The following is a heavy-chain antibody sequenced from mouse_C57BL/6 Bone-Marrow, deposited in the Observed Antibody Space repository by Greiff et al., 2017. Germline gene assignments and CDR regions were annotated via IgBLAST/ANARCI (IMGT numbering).Heavy chain of an antibody. Sequence: VHLVESGPGLVQPSQSLSITCTASGFSLTSYGVHWVRQSPGKGLEWLGVIWSGGSTDYNAAFISKLSISKDKSKSQVFFRMNNMQADNTAIYYCARKGSNYERAMDYWGQGTSVTVSS. D-gene: IGHD2-5*01. CDR3: ARKGSNYERAMDY. CDR2: IWSGGST. J-gene: IGHJ4*01. CDR1: GFSLTSYG. V-gene: IGHV2-2*01.